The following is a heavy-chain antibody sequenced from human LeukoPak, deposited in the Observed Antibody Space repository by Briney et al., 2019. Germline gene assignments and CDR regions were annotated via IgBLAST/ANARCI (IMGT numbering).Heavy chain of an antibody. D-gene: IGHD6-19*01. CDR2: ISSSSSYT. J-gene: IGHJ4*02. V-gene: IGHV3-11*05. CDR1: GFTFSDYY. Sequence: GGSLGLSCAASGFTFSDYYMSWIRQAPGKGLEWVSYISSSSSYTNYADSVKGRFTISRDNAKNSLYLQMNSLRAEDTAVYYCARAGFNRWLAPYYFDYWGQGTLVTVSS. CDR3: ARAGFNRWLAPYYFDY.